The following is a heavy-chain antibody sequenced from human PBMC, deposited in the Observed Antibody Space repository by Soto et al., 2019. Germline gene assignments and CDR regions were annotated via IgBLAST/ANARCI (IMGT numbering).Heavy chain of an antibody. D-gene: IGHD3-3*01. V-gene: IGHV4-59*08. CDR3: ARGRGITIFGVVIQASGYYYYHQDV. CDR2: IYYSGST. J-gene: IGHJ6*03. Sequence: PSETLSLTCTVSGGSISSYYWSWIRQPPGKGLEWIGYIYYSGSTSYNPSLKSRVTISVDTSKNQFSLKLSSVTAAATAVYYCARGRGITIFGVVIQASGYYYYHQDVWGKGTTVTGSS. CDR1: GGSISSYY.